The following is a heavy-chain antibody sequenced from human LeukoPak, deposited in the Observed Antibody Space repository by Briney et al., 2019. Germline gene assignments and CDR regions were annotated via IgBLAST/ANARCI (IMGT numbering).Heavy chain of an antibody. Sequence: GASVKVSCRSSGYTFTTYGITWVRQAPGQGLEWMGWISTYNGNTNYAQKLQGRVTMTTDTSTSTAYMELRSLRSDDTAMYYCASIPPSSGWADYWGQGTLVTVSS. CDR1: GYTFTTYG. D-gene: IGHD6-19*01. J-gene: IGHJ4*02. V-gene: IGHV1-18*01. CDR3: ASIPPSSGWADY. CDR2: ISTYNGNT.